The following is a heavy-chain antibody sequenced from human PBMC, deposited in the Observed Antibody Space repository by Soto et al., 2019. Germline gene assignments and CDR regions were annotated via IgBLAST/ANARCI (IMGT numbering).Heavy chain of an antibody. D-gene: IGHD2-15*01. CDR3: AKGYCSGGSCWYFQH. CDR1: GFTFSDYA. V-gene: IGHV3-23*01. CDR2: IYGSGGSP. Sequence: GGPLRLSCAASGFTFSDYAMSWVRRAPGKGLEWVSSIYGSGGSPNYVDSVKGRFAISRDNSKNTLYLHMNSLRAEDTAMYYCAKGYCSGGSCWYFQHWGQGTLVTVSS. J-gene: IGHJ1*01.